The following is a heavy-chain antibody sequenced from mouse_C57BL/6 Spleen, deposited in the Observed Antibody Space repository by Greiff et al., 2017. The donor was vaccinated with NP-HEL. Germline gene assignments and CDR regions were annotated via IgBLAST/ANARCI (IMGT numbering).Heavy chain of an antibody. V-gene: IGHV2-5*01. CDR3: AKNPRYDYDGVYAMDY. J-gene: IGHJ4*01. Sequence: QVQLKQSGPGLVQPSHCLSITCTVSGFSLTSYGVHWVRQSPGKGLEWLGVIWRGGSTDYNAAFMSRLSITKDNSKSQVFFKMNSLQADDTAIYYCAKNPRYDYDGVYAMDYWGQGTSVTVSS. CDR2: IWRGGST. CDR1: GFSLTSYG. D-gene: IGHD2-4*01.